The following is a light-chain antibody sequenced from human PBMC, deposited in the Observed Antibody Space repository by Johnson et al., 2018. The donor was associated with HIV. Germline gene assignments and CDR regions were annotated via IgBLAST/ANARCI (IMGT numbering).Light chain of an antibody. CDR1: SSNIGNNY. CDR3: GTWDGSLNTGGV. J-gene: IGLJ1*01. Sequence: QSVLTQAPSVSAAPGQKVTISCSGSSSNIGNNYVSWYQLLPGTAPKLLIYENNKRPSGIPDRFSGSKSGTSATLAIAGLQTGDEADYYCGTWDGSLNTGGVIGTGTTVTVL. CDR2: ENN. V-gene: IGLV1-51*02.